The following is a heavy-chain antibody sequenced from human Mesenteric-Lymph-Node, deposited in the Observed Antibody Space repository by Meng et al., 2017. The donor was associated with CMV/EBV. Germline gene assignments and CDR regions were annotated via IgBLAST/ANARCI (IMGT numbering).Heavy chain of an antibody. D-gene: IGHD3-10*01. CDR3: ARDGDYFGSGSKGGDY. V-gene: IGHV3-74*01. CDR2: INSDGSRT. CDR1: GFRFSSYW. Sequence: GESLKISCAASGFRFSSYWMHWVRQVPGKGLVWVSRINSDGSRTSYADSVKGRFTSSRDNAKNTLYLQMNSLRAEDTAVYYCARDGDYFGSGSKGGDYWGQGTLVTVSS. J-gene: IGHJ4*02.